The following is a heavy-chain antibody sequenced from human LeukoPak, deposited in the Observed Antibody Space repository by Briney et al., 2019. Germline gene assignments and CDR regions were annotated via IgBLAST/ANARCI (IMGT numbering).Heavy chain of an antibody. Sequence: GGSLRLSCAAPGFIFHDYAIHWVRQPPGKGLDWVSLISGVGGSTFYADSVKGRFTISRDNSKNSLYLQMSSLRIEDTALYYCARESESSGWYDFWGQGTLVAVSS. CDR2: ISGVGGST. V-gene: IGHV3-43*02. CDR3: ARESESSGWYDF. D-gene: IGHD3-22*01. J-gene: IGHJ5*01. CDR1: GFIFHDYA.